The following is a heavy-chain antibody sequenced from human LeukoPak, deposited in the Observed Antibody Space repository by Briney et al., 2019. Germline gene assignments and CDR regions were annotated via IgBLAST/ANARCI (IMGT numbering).Heavy chain of an antibody. J-gene: IGHJ5*02. Sequence: SETLSLTCTVSGGAISTYYWSWIRQTPGMGLEWIGYIYYTGSTNYNPSLKSRVTISVDTSKNQFSLKLSSVTAADTAVYYCARATSSPSNYYDSSGYLVGFDPWGQGTLVTVSS. V-gene: IGHV4-59*12. D-gene: IGHD3-22*01. CDR1: GGAISTYY. CDR2: IYYTGST. CDR3: ARATSSPSNYYDSSGYLVGFDP.